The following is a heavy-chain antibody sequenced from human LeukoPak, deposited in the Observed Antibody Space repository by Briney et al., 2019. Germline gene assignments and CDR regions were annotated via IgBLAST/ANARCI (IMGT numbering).Heavy chain of an antibody. V-gene: IGHV1-18*01. D-gene: IGHD3-16*01. CDR2: TSPYNENT. CDR3: ARDEDYGIFVNVDY. Sequence: GASVKVSCKTSGYSFVLYGISWVRQAPGQVPEWMGWTSPYNENTKYAEKFQGRVTMTTDTSTSTVYMELRSLRSDDTAVYYCARDEDYGIFVNVDYWGQGTLVTVSS. CDR1: GYSFVLYG. J-gene: IGHJ4*02.